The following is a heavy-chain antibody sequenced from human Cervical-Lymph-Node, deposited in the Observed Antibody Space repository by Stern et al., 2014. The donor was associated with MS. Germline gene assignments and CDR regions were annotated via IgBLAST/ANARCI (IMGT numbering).Heavy chain of an antibody. V-gene: IGHV1-2*04. CDR2: IHPNSCGT. J-gene: IGHJ6*02. Sequence: QVQLVQSGAEVKKPGASVKVSCKASGYTFTGYYMHWVRPAPGQGLEWMGWIHPNSCGTKYAQRFQGWVTMTRDTSISTAYMELSRLRSDDTAVYYCARAPPDYGDTMDVWGQGTTVTVSS. CDR1: GYTFTGYY. CDR3: ARAPPDYGDTMDV. D-gene: IGHD4-17*01.